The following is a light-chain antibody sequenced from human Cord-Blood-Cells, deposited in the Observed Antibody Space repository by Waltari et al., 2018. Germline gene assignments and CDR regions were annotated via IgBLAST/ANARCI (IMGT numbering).Light chain of an antibody. J-gene: IGLJ2*01. CDR3: CSYAGSSTVKV. Sequence: QSALTQPASVSGSPGQSITISCTGTSRAVGRYNIVSWYQQHPGKAPKLMIYEGSKRPSGVANSCSGSKSGKTASLTISGLQAEDEADYYCCSYAGSSTVKVFGGGTKLTVL. V-gene: IGLV2-23*03. CDR1: SRAVGRYNI. CDR2: EGS.